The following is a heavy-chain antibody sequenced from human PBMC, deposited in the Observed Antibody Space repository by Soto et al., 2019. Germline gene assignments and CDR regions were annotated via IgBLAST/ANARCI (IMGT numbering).Heavy chain of an antibody. CDR1: GFTFSSYG. J-gene: IGHJ6*02. CDR3: AQGYCSGGSCKKLNYYYGMDV. Sequence: SGGSLRLSCAASGFTFSSYGMHWVRQAPGKGLEWVAVIWYDGSNKYYADSVKGRFTISRDNSKNTLYLQMNSLRAEDTAVYYCAQGYCSGGSCKKLNYYYGMDVWGQGTTVTVSS. V-gene: IGHV3-33*06. CDR2: IWYDGSNK. D-gene: IGHD2-15*01.